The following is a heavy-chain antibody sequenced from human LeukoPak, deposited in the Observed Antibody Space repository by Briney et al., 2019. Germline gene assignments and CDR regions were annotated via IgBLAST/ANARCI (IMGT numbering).Heavy chain of an antibody. J-gene: IGHJ4*02. Sequence: GGSLRLSCAASGFTFNAFAIHFVRQAPGKGLEWVSVIYSGGSTYYADSVKGRFTISRDNSKNTLYLQMNSLRAEDTAVYYCARAEELRTPFDYWGQGTLVTVSS. CDR2: IYSGGST. V-gene: IGHV3-53*01. CDR3: ARAEELRTPFDY. D-gene: IGHD1-26*01. CDR1: GFTFNAFA.